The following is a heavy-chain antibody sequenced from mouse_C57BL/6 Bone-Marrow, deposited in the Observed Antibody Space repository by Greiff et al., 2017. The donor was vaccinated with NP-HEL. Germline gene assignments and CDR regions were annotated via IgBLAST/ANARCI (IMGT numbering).Heavy chain of an antibody. D-gene: IGHD1-1*01. CDR2: IYPRSGNT. J-gene: IGHJ2*01. CDR1: GYTFTSYG. CDR3: AREGDYSHFDY. V-gene: IGHV1-81*01. Sequence: VQLQQSGAELARPGASVKLSCKASGYTFTSYGISWVKQRTGQGLEWIGEIYPRSGNTYYNEKFKGKATLTADKSSSTAYMGLRSLTSEDSAVYFCAREGDYSHFDYWGQGTTLTVSS.